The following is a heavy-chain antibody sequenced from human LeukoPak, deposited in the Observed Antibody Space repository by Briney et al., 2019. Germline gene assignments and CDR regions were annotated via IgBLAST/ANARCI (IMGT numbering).Heavy chain of an antibody. CDR3: SKTAGYGFDV. CDR2: IYYTGST. D-gene: IGHD3-16*01. J-gene: IGHJ3*01. Sequence: SETLSLTCSVSGDLLSSGYYWAWLRQHPGKGLEWIGHIYYTGSTYYNPSLKSRLTMSVDMSKNQFSLILSSVTAADTALYYCSKTAGYGFDVWGDGTMVTVSS. V-gene: IGHV4-31*03. CDR1: GDLLSSGYY.